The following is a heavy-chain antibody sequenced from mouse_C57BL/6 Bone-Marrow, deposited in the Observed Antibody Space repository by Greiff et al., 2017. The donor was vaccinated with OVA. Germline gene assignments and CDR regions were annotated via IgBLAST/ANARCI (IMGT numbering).Heavy chain of an antibody. CDR1: GYTFTSYW. J-gene: IGHJ4*01. V-gene: IGHV1-55*01. CDR3: ARDDYDVEAMDY. Sequence: QVQLQQPGAELVKPGASVKMSCKASGYTFTSYWITWVKQRPGQGLEWIGDIYPGSGSTNYNEKFKSKATLTVDTSSSTAYMQLSSLTSEDSAVYYCARDDYDVEAMDYWGQGTSVTVSS. D-gene: IGHD2-4*01. CDR2: IYPGSGST.